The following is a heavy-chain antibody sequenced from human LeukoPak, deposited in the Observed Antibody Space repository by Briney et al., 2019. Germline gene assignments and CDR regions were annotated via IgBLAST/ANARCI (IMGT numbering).Heavy chain of an antibody. J-gene: IGHJ5*02. Sequence: PGGSLRLSCAASGFTFDDYAMHWVRQAPGKGLEWVSGISWNSGSIGYADSVKGRFTISRDNAKNSPYLQMNSLRAEDTALYYCAKGLVVTAISSWFDPWGQGTLVTVSS. CDR1: GFTFDDYA. V-gene: IGHV3-9*01. CDR3: AKGLVVTAISSWFDP. D-gene: IGHD2-21*02. CDR2: ISWNSGSI.